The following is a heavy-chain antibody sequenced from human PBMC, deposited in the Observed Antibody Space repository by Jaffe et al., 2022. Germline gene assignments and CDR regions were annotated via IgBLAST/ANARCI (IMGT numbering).Heavy chain of an antibody. Sequence: EVQLVESGGGLVQPGGSLRLSCAASRFTFSSYWMSWVRQAPGEGLEWVANINQDGSEKYYVDSVKGRFTISRDNAKNSLYLQMNSLRAEDTAVYYCARDLTTYSSNLYPHANWGQGTLVTVSS. CDR1: RFTFSSYW. D-gene: IGHD6-13*01. V-gene: IGHV3-7*01. J-gene: IGHJ4*02. CDR3: ARDLTTYSSNLYPHAN. CDR2: INQDGSEK.